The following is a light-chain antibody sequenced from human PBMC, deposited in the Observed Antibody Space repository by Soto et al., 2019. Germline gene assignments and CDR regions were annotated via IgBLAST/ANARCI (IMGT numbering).Light chain of an antibody. J-gene: IGKJ1*01. CDR1: QRVLFSSNNRNY. CDR2: WAS. Sequence: DIVMTQSPDSLAVALGERATINCKSSQRVLFSSNNRNYLAWYQQQPGQPPKLLIYWASTRESGVPDRFSGSGSGTDFTLTISSLQAEDVALYFCQQYYSTPRTFGQGPKVDIK. V-gene: IGKV4-1*01. CDR3: QQYYSTPRT.